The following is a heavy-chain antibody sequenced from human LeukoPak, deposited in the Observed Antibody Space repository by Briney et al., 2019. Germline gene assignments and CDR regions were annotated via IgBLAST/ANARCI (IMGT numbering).Heavy chain of an antibody. Sequence: GRSLRLSCAASGFTFSSYAMHWVRQAPGKGLEWVAVISYDGSNKYYADSVKGRFTISRDNSKNTLYLQMNSLRAEDTAVYYCARDSDYYYGMDVWGKGTTVTVSS. V-gene: IGHV3-30*04. CDR3: ARDSDYYYGMDV. CDR2: ISYDGSNK. J-gene: IGHJ6*04. CDR1: GFTFSSYA.